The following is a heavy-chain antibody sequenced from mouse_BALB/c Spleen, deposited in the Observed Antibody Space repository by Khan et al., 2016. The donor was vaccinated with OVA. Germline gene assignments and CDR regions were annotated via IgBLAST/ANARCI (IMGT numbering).Heavy chain of an antibody. V-gene: IGHV1-53*01. J-gene: IGHJ3*01. CDR1: GCTFTSYY. Sequence: QVQLQQSGAELVKPGASVRLSCKASGCTFTSYYLYWVKQRPGQGLEWIGDINPSNGDTNFNEKFKSKATLTVDKSSSTAYIHLNSLTSEDSAVYYCTRSGYGSFAYWGQGTLVTVSA. D-gene: IGHD2-2*01. CDR2: INPSNGDT. CDR3: TRSGYGSFAY.